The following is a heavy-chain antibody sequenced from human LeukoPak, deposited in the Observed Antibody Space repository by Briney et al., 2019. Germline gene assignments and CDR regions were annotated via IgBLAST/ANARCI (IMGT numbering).Heavy chain of an antibody. CDR2: ISYDGSNK. CDR1: GFTFSSYG. CDR3: AKEGDYYDSSGYYSNYYYYGMDV. D-gene: IGHD3-22*01. Sequence: GGSLRLSCAASGFTFSSYGMHWVRQAPGKGLEWVAVISYDGSNKYYADSVKGRFTISRDNSKNTLYLQMNSLRAEDTAVYYCAKEGDYYDSSGYYSNYYYYGMDVWGQGTTVTVSS. J-gene: IGHJ6*02. V-gene: IGHV3-30*18.